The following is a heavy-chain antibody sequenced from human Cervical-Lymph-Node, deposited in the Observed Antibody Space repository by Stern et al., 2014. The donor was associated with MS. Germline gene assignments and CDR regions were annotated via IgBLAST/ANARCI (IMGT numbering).Heavy chain of an antibody. Sequence: VQLEESGPGLVKPSQTLSLTCTVSGGSISSGGYYWSWIRQHPGKGLEWIGYIYYSGSTYYNPSLKSRVTISVDTSKNQFSLKLSSVTAADTAVYYCARMATYYYDSSGYYHLDYWGQGTLVTVSS. J-gene: IGHJ4*02. D-gene: IGHD3-22*01. CDR1: GGSISSGGYY. CDR2: IYYSGST. CDR3: ARMATYYYDSSGYYHLDY. V-gene: IGHV4-31*03.